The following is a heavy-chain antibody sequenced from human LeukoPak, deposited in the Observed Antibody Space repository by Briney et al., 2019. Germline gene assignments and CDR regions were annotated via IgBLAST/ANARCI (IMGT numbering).Heavy chain of an antibody. CDR1: GFTVSSNY. J-gene: IGHJ4*02. Sequence: GGSLRLSCAASGFTVSSNYMTWVRQAPGKGLEWVSVIYSGGSTYYADSVTGRFTISRDDSKNTLYLQMNSLRAEDTAVYYCASGLPPGIIDYWGQGTLVTASS. CDR3: ASGLPPGIIDY. CDR2: IYSGGST. D-gene: IGHD1-14*01. V-gene: IGHV3-53*01.